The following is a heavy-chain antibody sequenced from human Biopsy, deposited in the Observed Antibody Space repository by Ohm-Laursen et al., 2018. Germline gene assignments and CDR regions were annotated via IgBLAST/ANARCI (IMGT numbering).Heavy chain of an antibody. CDR2: VYYSGTT. V-gene: IGHV4-59*08. J-gene: IGHJ3*02. CDR1: GGSVSGYY. Sequence: SDTLSLTCTVSGGSVSGYYWSWIRQPPGKGLEWIGNVYYSGTTNYNPSLKSRDTVSIDTSKNQFSLKLTSVTAADTAVYYCAKHGSGWTGDDAFHIWGQGTMVTVSS. CDR3: AKHGSGWTGDDAFHI. D-gene: IGHD6-19*01.